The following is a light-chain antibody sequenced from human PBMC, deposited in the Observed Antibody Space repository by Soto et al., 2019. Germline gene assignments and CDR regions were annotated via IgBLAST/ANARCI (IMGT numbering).Light chain of an antibody. Sequence: IQMNHSPASLSASVGDRVTITCRASQSISSYLNWYQQKPGKAPKLLIYAASSLQSGVPSRFSGSGSGTEFILTISSLQPEDSATYYCLQHHSFPSTFGQGRRLEIK. CDR1: QSISSY. CDR2: AAS. V-gene: IGKV1-17*01. CDR3: LQHHSFPST. J-gene: IGKJ5*01.